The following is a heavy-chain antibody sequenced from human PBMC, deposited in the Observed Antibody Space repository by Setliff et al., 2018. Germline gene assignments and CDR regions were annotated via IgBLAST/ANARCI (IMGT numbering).Heavy chain of an antibody. CDR1: GVSIANTASY. Sequence: PSETLSLTCNVSGVSIANTASYWSWIRQPAGKTLEWIGQVYVGGNTYYNPSFESRVSISVDRSNNQFSLKLNSVTAADTAVYFCARDDPNHYDVSGYSVGYFDYWGLGTPVTVS. J-gene: IGHJ4*02. CDR2: VYVGGNT. V-gene: IGHV4-61*09. D-gene: IGHD3-22*01. CDR3: ARDDPNHYDVSGYSVGYFDY.